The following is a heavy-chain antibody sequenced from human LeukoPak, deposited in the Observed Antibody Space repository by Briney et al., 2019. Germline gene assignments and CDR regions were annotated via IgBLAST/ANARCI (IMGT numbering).Heavy chain of an antibody. Sequence: SQTLSLTCAISGDSVSSNSAAWNWIRQSPSRGLEWLGRTYYRSKWYNEYAVSVKSRLTINPDTSKNQFSLQLNSVTPEDTAVYYCARVSETAMIPYFDYWGRGTLVTVSS. CDR2: TYYRSKWYN. V-gene: IGHV6-1*01. J-gene: IGHJ4*02. CDR1: GDSVSSNSAA. CDR3: ARVSETAMIPYFDY. D-gene: IGHD5-18*01.